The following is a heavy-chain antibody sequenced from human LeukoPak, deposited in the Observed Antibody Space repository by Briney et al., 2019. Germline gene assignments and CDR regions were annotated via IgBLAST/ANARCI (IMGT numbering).Heavy chain of an antibody. CDR3: AREGLERPFDY. Sequence: ASVKVSYKSSGYTFTSYGISWVRQAPGQGLEWMGWISAYNGNTNYAQKPQGRVTMTTDTSTSTAYMELRSLRSDDTAVYYCAREGLERPFDYWGQGTLVTVSS. CDR1: GYTFTSYG. V-gene: IGHV1-18*01. CDR2: ISAYNGNT. D-gene: IGHD1-1*01. J-gene: IGHJ4*02.